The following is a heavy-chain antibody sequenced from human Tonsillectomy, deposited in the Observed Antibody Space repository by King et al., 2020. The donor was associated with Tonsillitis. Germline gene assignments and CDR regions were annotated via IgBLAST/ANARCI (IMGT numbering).Heavy chain of an antibody. CDR1: GYTFTGYY. D-gene: IGHD3-22*01. CDR3: ASPYYYDSSGYYYADDAFDI. V-gene: IGHV1-2*02. Sequence: QLVQSGAEVKKPGASVKVSCKASGYTFTGYYMHWVRQAPGQGLEWMGCINPNSGGTNYAQKFQGRVTMTRDTSISTAYMELSRLRSDDTAVYYCASPYYYDSSGYYYADDAFDIWGQGTMVTVSS. CDR2: INPNSGGT. J-gene: IGHJ3*02.